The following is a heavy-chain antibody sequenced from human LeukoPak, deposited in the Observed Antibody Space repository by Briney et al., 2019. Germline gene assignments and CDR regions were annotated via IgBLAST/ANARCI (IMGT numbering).Heavy chain of an antibody. CDR2: INPNSGGT. V-gene: IGHV1-2*02. CDR3: TQMDTGFLLPDAFDI. D-gene: IGHD5-18*01. CDR1: GYTFTGYY. Sequence: ASVKVSCKASGYTFTGYYMHWVRQAPGQGLEWMGWINPNSGGTNYVQKFQGRVTMTRDTSNSTAYMELSMLISDDTAVYYRTQMDTGFLLPDAFDIWGQGTMVTVSS. J-gene: IGHJ3*02.